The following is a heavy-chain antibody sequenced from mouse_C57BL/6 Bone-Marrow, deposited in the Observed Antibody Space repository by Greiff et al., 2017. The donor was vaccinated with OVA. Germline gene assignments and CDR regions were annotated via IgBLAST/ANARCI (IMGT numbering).Heavy chain of an antibody. Sequence: DVKLVESGGGLVQPGGSLSLSCAASGFTFTDYYMSWVRQPPGKALEWLGFIRNKANGYTTEYSASVKGRFTISRDNSQSILYLQMNALRAEDSATYYCARFLYDHYAMDYWGQGTSVTVSS. CDR2: IRNKANGYTT. J-gene: IGHJ4*01. V-gene: IGHV7-3*01. CDR3: ARFLYDHYAMDY. CDR1: GFTFTDYY. D-gene: IGHD2-12*01.